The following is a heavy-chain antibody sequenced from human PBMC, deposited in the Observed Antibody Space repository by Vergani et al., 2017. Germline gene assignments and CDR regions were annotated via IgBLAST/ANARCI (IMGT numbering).Heavy chain of an antibody. V-gene: IGHV3-23*01. Sequence: EVHLLESGGGQVEAGGSLRLSCVASGFTFSNSAMSWVRQTSGKGLEWVSAISGHGDRTYYADSVKGRFTISRDNSKNTLYLQMNSLRAEDTAVYYCAKDLFYYGSGSYFYGMDVWGQGTTVTVSS. CDR2: ISGHGDRT. J-gene: IGHJ6*02. CDR3: AKDLFYYGSGSYFYGMDV. D-gene: IGHD3-10*01. CDR1: GFTFSNSA.